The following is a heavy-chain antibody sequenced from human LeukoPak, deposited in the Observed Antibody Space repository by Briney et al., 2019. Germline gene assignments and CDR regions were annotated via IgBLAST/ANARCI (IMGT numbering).Heavy chain of an antibody. CDR1: GYTFTSYD. Sequence: ASVKVSCKASGYTFTSYDINWVRQATGQGLEWMGWMNPNSGNTGYAQKFQGRVTMTRNTSISTAYMELSSLRSEDTAVYYCARGTDYSKGYYYYYYMDVWGKGTTVTVPS. D-gene: IGHD4-11*01. CDR2: MNPNSGNT. J-gene: IGHJ6*03. CDR3: ARGTDYSKGYYYYYYMDV. V-gene: IGHV1-8*01.